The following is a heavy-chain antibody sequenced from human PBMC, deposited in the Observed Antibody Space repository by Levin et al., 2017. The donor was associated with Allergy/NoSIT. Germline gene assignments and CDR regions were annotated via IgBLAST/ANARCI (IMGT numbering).Heavy chain of an antibody. J-gene: IGHJ4*02. D-gene: IGHD2-15*01. CDR1: GFTFSSYD. CDR3: ATGGYCSGGSCYSDDN. CDR2: ISYDKSNK. Sequence: GGSLRLSCAASGFTFSSYDMHWVRQAPGKGLEWVAVISYDKSNKYYADSVKGRFTISRDNSKNTLYVQMNSLRAEDTAVYYCATGGYCSGGSCYSDDNWGQGTLVTVSS. V-gene: IGHV3-30*03.